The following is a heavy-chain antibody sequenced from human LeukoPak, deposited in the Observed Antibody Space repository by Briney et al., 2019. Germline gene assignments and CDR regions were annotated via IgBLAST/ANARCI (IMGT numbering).Heavy chain of an antibody. J-gene: IGHJ2*01. CDR3: ARPGWFGDGKNWYFDL. Sequence: GESLKISCQCSGYRLTSYWIGWVRQMPGKGLEWMGIVYPGDSDTRYSPSFQGQVTISADKSISTAYLQWSSLKASDTAMYCCARPGWFGDGKNWYFDLWGRGTLVTVSS. V-gene: IGHV5-51*01. D-gene: IGHD3-10*01. CDR2: VYPGDSDT. CDR1: GYRLTSYW.